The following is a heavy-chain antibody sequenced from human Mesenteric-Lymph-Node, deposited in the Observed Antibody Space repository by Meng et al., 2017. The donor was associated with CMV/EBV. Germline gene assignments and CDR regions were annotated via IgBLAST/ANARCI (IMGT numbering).Heavy chain of an antibody. CDR1: SYA. Sequence: SYAISGVRQAPGQGLEWMGGIIPIFGTANYAQKFQGRVTITADESTSTAYMELSSLRSEDTAVYYCAVGVRTYYYGSGSYYNSLDYRGQGTLVTVSS. CDR2: IIPIFGTA. D-gene: IGHD3-10*01. J-gene: IGHJ4*02. CDR3: AVGVRTYYYGSGSYYNSLDY. V-gene: IGHV1-69*01.